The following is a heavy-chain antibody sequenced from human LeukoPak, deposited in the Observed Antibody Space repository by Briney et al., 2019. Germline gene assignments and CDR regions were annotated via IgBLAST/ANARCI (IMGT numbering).Heavy chain of an antibody. Sequence: GGSLRLSCAASGLIFSTYWMSWVRQAPGKGLEWVANMNRDGSDKYYVDSVKGRFTISGDNAKNSLYLQMNSLRAEDTGVYYCARGAGRGIDFWGLGTLVSVSS. V-gene: IGHV3-7*04. CDR3: ARGAGRGIDF. CDR1: GLIFSTYW. J-gene: IGHJ4*02. CDR2: MNRDGSDK. D-gene: IGHD1-1*01.